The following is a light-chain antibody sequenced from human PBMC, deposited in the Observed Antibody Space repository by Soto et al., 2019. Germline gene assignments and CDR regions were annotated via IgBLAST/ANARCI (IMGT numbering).Light chain of an antibody. Sequence: EIVLTQSPATLSLSPGERATLSCRARQSVSSYFAWYQQKPGQAPRLLIYDASNRATGIPARFSGSGSGTDFTLTISSLGPEDFAVYYCQQRGNWPLTFGQGTKVEIK. V-gene: IGKV3-11*01. CDR3: QQRGNWPLT. CDR1: QSVSSY. J-gene: IGKJ1*01. CDR2: DAS.